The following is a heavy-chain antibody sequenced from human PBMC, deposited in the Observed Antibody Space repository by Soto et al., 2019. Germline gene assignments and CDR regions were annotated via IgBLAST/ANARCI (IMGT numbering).Heavy chain of an antibody. J-gene: IGHJ6*02. D-gene: IGHD1-1*01. V-gene: IGHV4-34*01. CDR3: ARDMGTYYYAMDV. CDR1: GGSFSGYY. Sequence: PSETLFLTCAVYGGSFSGYYWSWIRQPPGKGLEWIGEINHSESTKYNPSLKSRVTISGDTSKNQFSLKLSSVTAADTAVYYCARDMGTYYYAMDVWGQGTTVTVSS. CDR2: INHSEST.